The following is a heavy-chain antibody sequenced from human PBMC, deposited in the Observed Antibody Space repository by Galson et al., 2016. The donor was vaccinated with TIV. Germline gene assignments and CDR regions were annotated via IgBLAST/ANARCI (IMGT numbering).Heavy chain of an antibody. D-gene: IGHD2-21*02. CDR1: GFTFRSHA. V-gene: IGHV3-30*01. CDR3: ARETGCGGDCYYFYY. J-gene: IGHJ4*02. CDR2: ISYDGINK. Sequence: SLRLSCAASGFTFRSHAMHWVRQAPGKGLEWVADISYDGINKYYADSVKGRFTVSRDNSKSTLYLQLNSLRTEDTAVYYCARETGCGGDCYYFYYWGQGNLVTVSS.